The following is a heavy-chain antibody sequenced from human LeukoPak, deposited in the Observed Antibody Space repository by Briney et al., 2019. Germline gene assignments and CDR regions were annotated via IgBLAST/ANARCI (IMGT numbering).Heavy chain of an antibody. Sequence: ASVKVSCKASGYTFTGYYMHWVRQATGQGLEWMGWMNPNSGNTGYAQKFQGRVTITADKSTSTAYMELSSLRSEDTAVYYCASDRDGYNLYFDYWGQGTLVTVSS. D-gene: IGHD5-24*01. J-gene: IGHJ4*02. CDR2: MNPNSGNT. CDR1: GYTFTGYY. V-gene: IGHV1-8*03. CDR3: ASDRDGYNLYFDY.